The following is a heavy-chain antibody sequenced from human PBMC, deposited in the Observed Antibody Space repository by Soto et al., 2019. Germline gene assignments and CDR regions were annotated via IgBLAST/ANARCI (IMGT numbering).Heavy chain of an antibody. CDR1: GLSFSMYW. V-gene: IGHV3-74*03. J-gene: IGHJ4*02. CDR2: INGDGTDT. CDR3: AREVGRGSGSYYLDY. Sequence: PGGSLRLSCAASGLSFSMYWMHWVRQAPGKGLLWVSRINGDGTDTTYADSVKGRFTISRDNAKNTVYLQMNGLRAEETAVYYCAREVGRGSGSYYLDYWGQETLVTASS. D-gene: IGHD3-16*01.